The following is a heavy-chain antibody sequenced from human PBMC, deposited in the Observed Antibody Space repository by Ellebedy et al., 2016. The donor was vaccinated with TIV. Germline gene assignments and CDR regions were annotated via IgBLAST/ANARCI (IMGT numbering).Heavy chain of an antibody. V-gene: IGHV4-39*06. D-gene: IGHD2-8*01. CDR2: VHYSGST. CDR1: GGSVSSSTYY. J-gene: IGHJ6*02. CDR3: VRGLGYCTNGVCRMDV. Sequence: MPGGSLRLSCTVSGGSVSSSTYYWGWVRQPTGKGPEWLGSVHYSGSTYYHPYPGRRVTISADTSKNQFPLNLTSVTAADTSVYYCVRGLGYCTNGVCRMDVWGQGTTVTVSS.